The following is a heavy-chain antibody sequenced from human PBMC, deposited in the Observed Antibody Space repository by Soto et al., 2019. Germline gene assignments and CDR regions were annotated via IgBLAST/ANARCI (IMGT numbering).Heavy chain of an antibody. V-gene: IGHV3-21*01. CDR3: ARDCGTTGTKSLDY. CDR2: ISSNSNYI. D-gene: IGHD1-1*01. CDR1: GFTFIAYN. Sequence: GGSLRLSCAASGFTFIAYNMNWVRQAPGKGLEWVSSISSNSNYIYYADSVKGRFTISRDNARNSLYLQMNSLRAEDTAVYYCARDCGTTGTKSLDYWGQGTLVTVYS. J-gene: IGHJ4*02.